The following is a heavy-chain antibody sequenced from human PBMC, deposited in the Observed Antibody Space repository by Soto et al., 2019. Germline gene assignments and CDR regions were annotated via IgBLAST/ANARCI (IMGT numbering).Heavy chain of an antibody. CDR1: GGTFSSYA. V-gene: IGHV1-69*06. CDR3: ARLNFWSGTGASWFDP. D-gene: IGHD3-3*01. Sequence: QVQLVQSGAEVKKPGSSVKVSCKASGGTFSSYAISWVRQAPGQGLEWMGGIIPIFGTANYAQKFQGRVTITADKSTSTAYMELSSLRSEDTAVYDCARLNFWSGTGASWFDPWGQGTLVTVSS. J-gene: IGHJ5*02. CDR2: IIPIFGTA.